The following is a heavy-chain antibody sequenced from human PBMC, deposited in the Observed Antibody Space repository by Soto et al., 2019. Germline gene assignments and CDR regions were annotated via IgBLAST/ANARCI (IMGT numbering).Heavy chain of an antibody. J-gene: IGHJ4*02. CDR1: GYSFTNYG. V-gene: IGHV1-18*01. Sequence: GASVKVSCKASGYSFTNYGISWVRQAPGQGLEWMGWISGHNGNTNYAQKLQGRVTMTTDTSTSTAYMELRSLRSDDTAVYYCARDYYGSGSYRACFCDYWGQGTLVTVSS. CDR2: ISGHNGNT. D-gene: IGHD3-10*01. CDR3: ARDYYGSGSYRACFCDY.